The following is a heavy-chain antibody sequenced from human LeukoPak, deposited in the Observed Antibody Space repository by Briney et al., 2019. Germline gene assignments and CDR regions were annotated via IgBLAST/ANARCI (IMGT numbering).Heavy chain of an antibody. CDR1: GFTLSSYA. D-gene: IGHD6-13*01. Sequence: GGSLRLSCAASGFTLSSYAMTWVRQAPGRGLEWVSSVDGGGGGTYYADSVKGRFTISRDNSKDTLYLQMNGLRAEDTAVYFCAKQSAGSAAWYSLHYDFWGQGTPVTVSS. J-gene: IGHJ4*02. V-gene: IGHV3-23*01. CDR3: AKQSAGSAAWYSLHYDF. CDR2: VDGGGGGT.